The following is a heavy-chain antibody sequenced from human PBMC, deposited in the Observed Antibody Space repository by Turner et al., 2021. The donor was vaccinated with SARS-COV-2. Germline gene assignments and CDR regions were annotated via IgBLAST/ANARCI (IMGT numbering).Heavy chain of an antibody. CDR3: ARGTVAAAGIAFDY. D-gene: IGHD6-13*01. J-gene: IGHJ4*02. CDR1: GFTFSSYE. Sequence: VQLVESGGGLVQPGGSLRLSCAASGFTFSSYEMDWVRQAPGKGLEWVSYISRSGSTIYYADSVKGRFTISRDNAKNSLYLQMNSLRAEDTAVYYCARGTVAAAGIAFDYWGQGTLVTVSS. V-gene: IGHV3-48*03. CDR2: ISRSGSTI.